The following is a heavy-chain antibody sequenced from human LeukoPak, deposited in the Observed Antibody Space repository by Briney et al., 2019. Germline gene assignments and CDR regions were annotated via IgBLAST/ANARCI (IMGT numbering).Heavy chain of an antibody. J-gene: IGHJ4*02. V-gene: IGHV3-33*06. CDR1: GFRFSDFG. CDR2: IWYDRSKK. D-gene: IGHD1-20*01. CDR3: AKGDNYKPLYFDN. Sequence: GGSLRLSCAASGFRFSDFGMHWVRQAPGKGLEWVAVIWYDRSKKSYADSVEGRFTISSDNSKNTLFLQMNSLRDEDTAVYYCAKGDNYKPLYFDNWGQRSLVTVTA.